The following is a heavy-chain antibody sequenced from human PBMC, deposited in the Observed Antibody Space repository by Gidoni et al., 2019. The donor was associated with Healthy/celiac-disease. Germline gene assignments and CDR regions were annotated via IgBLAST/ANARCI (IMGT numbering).Heavy chain of an antibody. CDR2: ISLDGSNK. CDR3: ARDPSIAVAGTVGVDPFDY. V-gene: IGHV3-30-3*01. D-gene: IGHD6-19*01. Sequence: QVQLVESGGGVVQPGRSLRLSCAASGFTFSSYAMHWVRQAPGKGLEWVAVISLDGSNKYYAVSVKDRFTISRDNSQNTLYLQMNSLGAEDTAVYYCARDPSIAVAGTVGVDPFDYWGQGTLVTVSS. J-gene: IGHJ4*02. CDR1: GFTFSSYA.